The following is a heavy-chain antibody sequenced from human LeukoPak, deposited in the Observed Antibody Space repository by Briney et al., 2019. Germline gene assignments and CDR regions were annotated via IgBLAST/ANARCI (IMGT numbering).Heavy chain of an antibody. CDR2: IYYSEST. D-gene: IGHD3-22*01. CDR1: GGSFRSYY. V-gene: IGHV4-4*08. CDR3: ARDHYHDSSGYIPAGDTFDI. Sequence: SETLSLTCTVSGGSFRSYYWSWIRQPPGKGLEWIGYIYYSESTNYNPSLKSRVTISVDTSKNQFSLKLSSVTAADTAVYYCARDHYHDSSGYIPAGDTFDIWGQGTMVTVSS. J-gene: IGHJ3*02.